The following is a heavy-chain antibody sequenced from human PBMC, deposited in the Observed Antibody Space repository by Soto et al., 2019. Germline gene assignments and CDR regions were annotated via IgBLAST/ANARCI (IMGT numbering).Heavy chain of an antibody. Sequence: GVSLRLSCAPSRITFSSYAMSWARQAPGKGLQWVSAISGSGGSTYYAVSVKGRFTFSRDNSKYTPHLHMNRLPSDVPALYSWAKPRAKWRSPSGYEYWGQVTLVTV. CDR1: RITFSSYA. CDR2: ISGSGGST. CDR3: AKPRAKWRSPSGYEY. D-gene: IGHD3-10*01. V-gene: IGHV3-23*01. J-gene: IGHJ4*02.